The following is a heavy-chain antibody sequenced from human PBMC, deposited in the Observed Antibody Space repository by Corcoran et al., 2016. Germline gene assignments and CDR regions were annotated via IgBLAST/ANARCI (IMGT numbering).Heavy chain of an antibody. CDR1: GYTFTGYY. D-gene: IGHD3-16*01. CDR2: INPNSGGT. Sequence: QVQLVQSGAEVKKPGASVKVSCKASGYTFTGYYMHWVRQAPGQGLEWMGWINPNSGGTNYAQKFQGWVTMTRDTSISTAYMELSRLRYDDTAVYYCARGGPASYYYYRKDYGGQGTTVTVSS. V-gene: IGHV1-2*04. CDR3: ARGGPASYYYYRKDY. J-gene: IGHJ6*02.